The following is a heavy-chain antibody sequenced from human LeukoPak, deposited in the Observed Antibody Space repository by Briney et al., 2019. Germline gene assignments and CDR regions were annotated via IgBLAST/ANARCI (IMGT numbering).Heavy chain of an antibody. J-gene: IGHJ4*02. Sequence: SETLSLTCTVSGDSISSYYWSWIRQPPGKGLEWIGYIYYSGSTNYNPSLKSRVTISVDTSKNQFSLKLSSVTAADTAVYYCATIAAAGLDYFDYWGQGTLVTVSS. CDR3: ATIAAAGLDYFDY. V-gene: IGHV4-59*12. D-gene: IGHD6-13*01. CDR2: IYYSGST. CDR1: GDSISSYY.